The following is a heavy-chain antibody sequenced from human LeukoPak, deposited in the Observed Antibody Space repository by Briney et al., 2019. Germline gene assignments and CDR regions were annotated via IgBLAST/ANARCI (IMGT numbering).Heavy chain of an antibody. J-gene: IGHJ4*02. CDR1: GGSTSSSSYY. Sequence: PSETLSLTCTVSGGSTSSSSYYWGWIRQPPGKGLEWIGSIYYSGSTYYNPSLKSRVTISVDTSKNQFSLKLTSVTAADTALYYCARHITNEEWLVRIDYWGQGILVTVSS. CDR3: ARHITNEEWLVRIDY. CDR2: IYYSGST. V-gene: IGHV4-39*01. D-gene: IGHD6-19*01.